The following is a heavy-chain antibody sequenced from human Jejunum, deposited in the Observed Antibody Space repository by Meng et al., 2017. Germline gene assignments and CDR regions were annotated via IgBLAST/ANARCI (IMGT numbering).Heavy chain of an antibody. D-gene: IGHD1-26*01. CDR3: AREWSGSYRHFDY. CDR2: IHHSGST. J-gene: IGHJ4*02. V-gene: IGHV4-4*03. CDR1: GGSISTSDW. Sequence: GQVEVSAPALLKPPGTLPLTCAVAGGSISTSDWWSWVRQPPGKGLEWIGEIHHSGSTNYNPSLKSRVTISVDKSKNQFSLKLNSVTAADTAVYYCAREWSGSYRHFDYWGQGTLVTVSS.